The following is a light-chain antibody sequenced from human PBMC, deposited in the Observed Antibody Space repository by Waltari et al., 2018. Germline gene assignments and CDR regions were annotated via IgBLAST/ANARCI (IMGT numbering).Light chain of an antibody. Sequence: EIVMTQSPATLSVSPGDRATLSCRGSQSVKSNLAWYKQRHGQTPRLLIYGASSRARGVPDRFSGSGSGTDFNLTISSLQSEDVATYYCQQSYSTPRTFGQGTKVEIK. CDR2: GAS. CDR1: QSVKSN. V-gene: IGKV3-15*01. CDR3: QQSYSTPRT. J-gene: IGKJ1*01.